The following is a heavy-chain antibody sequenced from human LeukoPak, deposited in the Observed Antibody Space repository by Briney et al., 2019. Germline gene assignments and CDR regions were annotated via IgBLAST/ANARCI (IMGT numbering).Heavy chain of an antibody. D-gene: IGHD6-13*01. Sequence: ASVKVSCKASGYTFTSYYMHWVRQAPGQGLEWMGWINPNSGNTSYAQKFQGRVTMTRDVSISTAYMELSRMRSDDTAVYYCARSWYSSSWQPHILFAYCGQGTLVTVSS. CDR1: GYTFTSYY. CDR2: INPNSGNT. V-gene: IGHV1-2*02. CDR3: ARSWYSSSWQPHILFAY. J-gene: IGHJ4*02.